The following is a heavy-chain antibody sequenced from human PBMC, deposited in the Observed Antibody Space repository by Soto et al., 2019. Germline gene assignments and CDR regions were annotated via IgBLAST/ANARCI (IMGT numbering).Heavy chain of an antibody. CDR2: INSDGSST. Sequence: PGGSLRLSCAASGFTFSSYWMHWVRQAPGKGLVWVSRINSDGSSTSYADSVKGRFTISRDNAKNTLYLQMNSLRAEDTAVYYCAKVGNYGGNSFYYYYGMDVWGQGTTVTAP. J-gene: IGHJ6*02. CDR1: GFTFSSYW. V-gene: IGHV3-74*01. D-gene: IGHD4-17*01. CDR3: AKVGNYGGNSFYYYYGMDV.